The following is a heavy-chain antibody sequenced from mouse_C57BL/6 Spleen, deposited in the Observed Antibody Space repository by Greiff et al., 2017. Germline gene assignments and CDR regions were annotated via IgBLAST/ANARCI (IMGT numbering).Heavy chain of an antibody. Sequence: DVHLVESGGGLVKPGGSLKLSCAASGFTFSSYTMSWVRQTTEKRLEWVATISGGGGNTYYPDSVKGRFTISRDNAKNTLYLQMSSLRSEDTALYYCARQDGYDGKGYYLDYWGKGTTLTVSS. CDR1: GFTFSSYT. CDR2: ISGGGGNT. J-gene: IGHJ2*01. V-gene: IGHV5-9*01. CDR3: ARQDGYDGKGYYLDY. D-gene: IGHD2-2*01.